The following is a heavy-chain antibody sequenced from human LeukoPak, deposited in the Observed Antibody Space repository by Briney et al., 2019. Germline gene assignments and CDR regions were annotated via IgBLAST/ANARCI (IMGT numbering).Heavy chain of an antibody. CDR3: TADFGPRENNWFDP. Sequence: GGSLRLSCAASGFTFSSYSMNWVRQAPGKGLEWVGRIKSKTHGGTTDYAAPVKGRFTISRDDSKNTLYLQMNSLKTEDTAMYYCTADFGPRENNWFDPWGQGTLVTVSS. V-gene: IGHV3-15*01. J-gene: IGHJ5*02. D-gene: IGHD3-3*01. CDR2: IKSKTHGGTT. CDR1: GFTFSSYS.